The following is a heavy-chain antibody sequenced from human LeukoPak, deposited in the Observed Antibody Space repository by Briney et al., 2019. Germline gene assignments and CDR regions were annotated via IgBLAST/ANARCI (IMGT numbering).Heavy chain of an antibody. CDR3: ARDQPYGSLNYYYMDV. CDR1: GYTFTSYA. CDR2: INTNTGNP. Sequence: ASVKVSCKASGYTFTSYAMNWVRQAPGQGLEWMGWINTNTGNPTYAQGFTGRFVFSLDTSVSTAYLQISSLKAEDTAVYYCARDQPYGSLNYYYMDVWGKGTTVTVSS. J-gene: IGHJ6*03. D-gene: IGHD3-10*01. V-gene: IGHV7-4-1*02.